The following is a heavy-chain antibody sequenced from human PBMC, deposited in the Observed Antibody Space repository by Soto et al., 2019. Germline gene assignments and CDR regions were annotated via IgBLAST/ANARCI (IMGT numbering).Heavy chain of an antibody. D-gene: IGHD3-10*01. J-gene: IGHJ4*02. Sequence: QVQLQESGPGLVKPSQTLSLTCSVSGASISSGNYYWSWFRQHPGKGLEWIGYIYYTGSTYYNPSLRSRITITEDMSKNHFSLRLSSVTAADTAVYYCARGREEAGGPFDNWGQGTLVTVSS. CDR3: ARGREEAGGPFDN. CDR1: GASISSGNYY. CDR2: IYYTGST. V-gene: IGHV4-31*03.